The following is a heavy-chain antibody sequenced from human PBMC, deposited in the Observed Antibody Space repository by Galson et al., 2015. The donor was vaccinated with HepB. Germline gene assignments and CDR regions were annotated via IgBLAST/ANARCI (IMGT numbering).Heavy chain of an antibody. CDR2: IYYTGST. V-gene: IGHV4-59*08. CDR3: ARLNPASGDYDYRFDY. D-gene: IGHD5-12*01. CDR1: GGSINNYY. J-gene: IGHJ4*02. Sequence: ETLSLTCTVSGGSINNYYWSWIRQPPGKGLEWIGFIYYTGSTNYHPSLRSRVTISVDTSKNHFSLRLTSVTAADTAIYYCARLNPASGDYDYRFDYWGQGTLVTVSS.